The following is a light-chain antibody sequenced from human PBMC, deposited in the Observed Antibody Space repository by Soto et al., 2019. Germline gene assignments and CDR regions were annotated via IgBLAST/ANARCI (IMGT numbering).Light chain of an antibody. CDR2: GAS. Sequence: ERVMTQSPATLSVSPGERATLSCRASQSVSSNLAWYQQKPGQAPRLFIYGASTRATAIPPRFSGSGSGTEFTLTISSLQSEDFAVYYCQQYDSWPITFGQGTDWR. J-gene: IGKJ5*01. CDR3: QQYDSWPIT. V-gene: IGKV3-15*01. CDR1: QSVSSN.